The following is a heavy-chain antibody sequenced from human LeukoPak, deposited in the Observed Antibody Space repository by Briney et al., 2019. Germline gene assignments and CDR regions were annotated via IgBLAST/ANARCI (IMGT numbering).Heavy chain of an antibody. Sequence: GGSLRLSCEASGFIFSSHAMNWVRQAPGKGLEWVSVISGSGGITYYADSVKGRFTVSRDNSKSTLFLQMNSLRAEDTAVYYCARDRRTRRQYNWFDPWGQGTLVTVSS. V-gene: IGHV3-23*01. CDR3: ARDRRTRRQYNWFDP. CDR2: ISGSGGIT. J-gene: IGHJ5*02. D-gene: IGHD6-19*01. CDR1: GFIFSSHA.